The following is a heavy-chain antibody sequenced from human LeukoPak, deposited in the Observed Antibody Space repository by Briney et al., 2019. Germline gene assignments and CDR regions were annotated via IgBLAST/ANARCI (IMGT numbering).Heavy chain of an antibody. V-gene: IGHV3-30*02. CDR3: AKNRDSSDYPRDFDF. CDR2: IRHDGSYQ. J-gene: IGHJ4*02. D-gene: IGHD3-22*01. Sequence: GGSLRLSCAAFGFTFSSYGMHWVRQTPGQGLEWVAFIRHDGSYQQYADSVKGRFTVSRDNSKDMVYLQMNSLRTEDTAVYYCAKNRDSSDYPRDFDFWGQGTLVTVSS. CDR1: GFTFSSYG.